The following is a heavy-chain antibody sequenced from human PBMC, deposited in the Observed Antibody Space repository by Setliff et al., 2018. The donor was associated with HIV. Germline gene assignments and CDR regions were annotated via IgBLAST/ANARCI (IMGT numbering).Heavy chain of an antibody. Sequence: PSETLSLTCAVSGGSISSSNWWSWVRQPPGKGLEWIGEIYHSGSTNYNPSLKSRVTISVDTSKNQFSLKLSSVTAADTAVYYCARSRGKDWYFDLWGRGTLVTVSS. D-gene: IGHD3-16*01. CDR3: ARSRGKDWYFDL. J-gene: IGHJ2*01. CDR2: IYHSGST. CDR1: GGSISSSNW. V-gene: IGHV4-4*02.